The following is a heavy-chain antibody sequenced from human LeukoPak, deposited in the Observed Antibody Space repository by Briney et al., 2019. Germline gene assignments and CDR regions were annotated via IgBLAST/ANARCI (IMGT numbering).Heavy chain of an antibody. CDR1: GFTFSSYS. V-gene: IGHV3-21*01. D-gene: IGHD3-22*01. Sequence: PGGSLRLSCAASGFTFSSYSMNWVRQAPGKGLEWVSSISSSSSYIYYADSVKGRFTISRDNAKNSLYLQMNSLRAEDTAVYCCARDPFFMIVGWKSSYYMDVWGKGTTVTVSS. CDR3: ARDPFFMIVGWKSSYYMDV. J-gene: IGHJ6*03. CDR2: ISSSSSYI.